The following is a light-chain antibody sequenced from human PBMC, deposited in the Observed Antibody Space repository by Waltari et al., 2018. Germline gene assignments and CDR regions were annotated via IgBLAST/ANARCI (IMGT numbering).Light chain of an antibody. Sequence: QSALTQPASVSGSPGQSITMSCTGTSSDVAGFQSFSWYQQYPGKAPKLLIYDVSKRPSGVSNRFSGSKSGNTASLTISGLQAEDEADYYCSSFTVFGGGTKLIVL. CDR2: DVS. CDR3: SSFTV. CDR1: SSDVAGFQS. J-gene: IGLJ3*02. V-gene: IGLV2-14*03.